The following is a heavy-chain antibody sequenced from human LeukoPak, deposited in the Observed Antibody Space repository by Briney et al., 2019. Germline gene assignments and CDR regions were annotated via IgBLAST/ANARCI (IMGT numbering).Heavy chain of an antibody. J-gene: IGHJ4*02. V-gene: IGHV3-48*04. D-gene: IGHD3-10*01. Sequence: GGSLRLSCATSGFTFSNYGMNWVRQAPGKGLEWVSYISSSGSAIHYADSVKGRFIMSRDNAKNSLYLQMNSLRAEDTAVYYCARVLLWFGDPTVDYWGQGTLVTVSS. CDR1: GFTFSNYG. CDR3: ARVLLWFGDPTVDY. CDR2: ISSSGSAI.